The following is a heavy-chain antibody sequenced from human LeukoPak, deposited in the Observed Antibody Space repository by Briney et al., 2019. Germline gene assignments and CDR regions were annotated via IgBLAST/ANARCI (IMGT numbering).Heavy chain of an antibody. CDR3: ARVRYXSSWYLDAFDI. D-gene: IGHD6-13*01. V-gene: IGHV4-39*07. CDR2: IYYSGST. J-gene: IGHJ3*02. Sequence: PSETLSXTCTVSGGSINTPNYYWGWIRQPPGKGLEWLGSIYYSGSTYYNPSLKSRVTISVDTSKNQFSLKLSSVTAADTAVNYCARVRYXSSWYLDAFDIWGQGTMVTVSS. CDR1: GGSINTPNYY.